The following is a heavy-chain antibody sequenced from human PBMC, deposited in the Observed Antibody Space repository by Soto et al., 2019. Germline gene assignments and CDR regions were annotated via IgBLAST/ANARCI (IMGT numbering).Heavy chain of an antibody. V-gene: IGHV3-23*01. Sequence: GGSLRLPCAASGLTSSRYTIRLVRQAPGKGLEWVSAIIASGVITYYADSVKGRFTISRDNSKSTLYLLMDSLGAEDTAVYFCAMVEDCSGGSCYGVYWGQGTLVTVSS. CDR1: GLTSSRYT. CDR3: AMVEDCSGGSCYGVY. D-gene: IGHD2-15*01. J-gene: IGHJ4*02. CDR2: IIASGVIT.